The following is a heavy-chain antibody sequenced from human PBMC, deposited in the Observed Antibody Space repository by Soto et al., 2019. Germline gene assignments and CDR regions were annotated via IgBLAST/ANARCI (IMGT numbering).Heavy chain of an antibody. CDR3: ARRYGPGSYCDY. V-gene: IGHV4-39*01. D-gene: IGHD3-10*01. CDR2: TYYSGST. J-gene: IGHJ4*02. Sequence: QLQLQESGPGVVKPSETLSLTCTVSGGSISSSSYYWDWIRQPPGKGLEWIATTYYSGSTYYNPSLKSRVTTSVDTAENQFSLKLSSVTAADTAVYYCARRYGPGSYCDYWGQGTLVTVSS. CDR1: GGSISSSSYY.